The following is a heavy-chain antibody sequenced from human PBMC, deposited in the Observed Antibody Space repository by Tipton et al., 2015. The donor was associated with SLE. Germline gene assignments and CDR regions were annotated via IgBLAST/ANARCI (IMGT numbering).Heavy chain of an antibody. J-gene: IGHJ5*02. Sequence: TLSLTCTVSGYSISSGEYWGWIRQPPGMGLEWIGNIHHSVTTSTYYNPSLKSRVSMSVDTSKDQFSLKLSSVTAADAGVHYCARGVTGEGGSWGQGTPVTVSS. CDR3: ARGVTGEGGS. D-gene: IGHD7-27*01. CDR1: GYSISSGEY. V-gene: IGHV4-38-2*02. CDR2: IHHSVTTST.